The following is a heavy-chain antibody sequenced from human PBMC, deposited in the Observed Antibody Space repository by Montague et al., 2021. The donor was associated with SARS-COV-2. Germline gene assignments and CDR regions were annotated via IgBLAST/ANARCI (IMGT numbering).Heavy chain of an antibody. CDR3: ARDRRFLEWPGLYYYYGMDV. J-gene: IGHJ6*02. Sequence: SETLSLTCTVSGGSISSYYWSWIRQPPGKGLEWIGYIYYSGSTSYNPSLKSRVTISVDTSKNQFSLKPSSVTAADTAVYYCARDRRFLEWPGLYYYYGMDVWGQGTTVTVSS. CDR2: IYYSGST. V-gene: IGHV4-59*01. D-gene: IGHD3-3*01. CDR1: GGSISSYY.